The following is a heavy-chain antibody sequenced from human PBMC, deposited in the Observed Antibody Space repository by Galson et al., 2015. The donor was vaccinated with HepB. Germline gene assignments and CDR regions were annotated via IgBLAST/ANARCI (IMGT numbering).Heavy chain of an antibody. V-gene: IGHV3-23*01. D-gene: IGHD5-18*01. CDR2: ISSSGGSR. J-gene: IGHJ4*02. CDR3: AKDRDSGEYSDSWGFFDY. Sequence: SLRLSCAASGFTSSSYAMSWVRQAPGKGLEWVSGISSSGGSRVYADSVRGRFTISRDSPKNTLYLQMNSLRAEDTAVYYCAKDRDSGEYSDSWGFFDYWGQGTVVTVSS. CDR1: GFTSSSYA.